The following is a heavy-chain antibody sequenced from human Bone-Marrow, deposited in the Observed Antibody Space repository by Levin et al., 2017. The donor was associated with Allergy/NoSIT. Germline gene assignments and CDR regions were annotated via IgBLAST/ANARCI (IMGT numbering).Heavy chain of an antibody. J-gene: IGHJ2*01. CDR2: AHDSGIT. CDR1: GDSLRYFA. D-gene: IGHD1-26*01. V-gene: IGHV4-59*01. CDR3: ARPRQSGRFHVGYFDL. Sequence: SETLSLTCTVSGDSLRYFAWTWIRQPPGKGLEWIGYAHDSGITTYNPSLQSRVTISLDTSRNQFSLELTSVTAAATALYYCARPRQSGRFHVGYFDLWGRGTLVTVSS.